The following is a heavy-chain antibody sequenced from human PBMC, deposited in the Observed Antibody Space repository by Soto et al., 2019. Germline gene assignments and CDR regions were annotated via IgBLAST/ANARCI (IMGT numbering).Heavy chain of an antibody. CDR1: GFIFSNYA. Sequence: EVQLLESGGNLVQPGGSLRLSCAASGFIFSNYAMSWVRQAPGKGLEWVALIRGSEDNTFYSDSVRGRFTISRADSKNTLYLQMNSLRAEDTAVYYCAKDWTHFDYWGQGTLVTVSS. D-gene: IGHD3-3*01. J-gene: IGHJ4*02. CDR3: AKDWTHFDY. V-gene: IGHV3-23*01. CDR2: IRGSEDNT.